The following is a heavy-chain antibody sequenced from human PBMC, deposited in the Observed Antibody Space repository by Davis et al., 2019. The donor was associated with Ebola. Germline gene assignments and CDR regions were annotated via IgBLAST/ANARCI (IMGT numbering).Heavy chain of an antibody. CDR1: SGSINNFY. J-gene: IGHJ4*02. CDR3: ARGHYSSGWYLDS. D-gene: IGHD6-13*01. CDR2: IFGSRST. Sequence: PSETLSLTCGVSSGSINNFYWNWVRQPPGKGLQWIGHIFGSRSTTYNPALRGRVTISSDTSRGQVSLTVTSVTEADTAKYYCARGHYSSGWYLDSWGQGTLVTVSS. V-gene: IGHV4-4*08.